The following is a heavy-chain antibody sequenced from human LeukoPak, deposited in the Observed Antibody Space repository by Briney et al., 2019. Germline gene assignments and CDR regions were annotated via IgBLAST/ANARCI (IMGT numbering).Heavy chain of an antibody. D-gene: IGHD4-17*01. CDR1: GGSISSSSYY. CDR3: ARHRSMTTVTYWYFDL. J-gene: IGHJ2*01. V-gene: IGHV4-39*01. Sequence: SETLSLTCTVSGGSISSSSYYWGWIRQPPGKGLEWIGSIYYSGSTYYNPSLKSRVTISVDTSKNQFSLRLSSVTAAETAVYYCARHRSMTTVTYWYFDLWGRGTLVTVSS. CDR2: IYYSGST.